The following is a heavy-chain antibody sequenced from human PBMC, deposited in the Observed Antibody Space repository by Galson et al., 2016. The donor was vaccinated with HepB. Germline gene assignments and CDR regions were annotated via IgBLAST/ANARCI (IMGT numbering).Heavy chain of an antibody. CDR1: GYTFINYG. J-gene: IGHJ3*01. Sequence: SVKVSCKASGYTFINYGITWVRQAPGHGLEWMGWISPDNGYPNYAEKFQGRVIMTTDTSTSTAYLELRSLRPDDTAVYYCAGYDILTGYYVGVFDFWGQGTMVTVSS. CDR3: AGYDILTGYYVGVFDF. V-gene: IGHV1-18*01. D-gene: IGHD3-9*01. CDR2: ISPDNGYP.